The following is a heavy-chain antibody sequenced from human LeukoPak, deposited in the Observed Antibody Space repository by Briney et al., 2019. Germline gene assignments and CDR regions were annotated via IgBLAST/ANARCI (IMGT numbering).Heavy chain of an antibody. Sequence: PGGSLRLSCAASGFTFSSYWMSWVRQAPGKGLEWVANIKQDGSEKYYVDSVKGRFTISRDNAENSLYLQMNSLRAEDTAVYYCARDSYYDSSGYYSYWGQGTLVTVSS. CDR2: IKQDGSEK. J-gene: IGHJ4*02. V-gene: IGHV3-7*01. CDR1: GFTFSSYW. CDR3: ARDSYYDSSGYYSY. D-gene: IGHD3-22*01.